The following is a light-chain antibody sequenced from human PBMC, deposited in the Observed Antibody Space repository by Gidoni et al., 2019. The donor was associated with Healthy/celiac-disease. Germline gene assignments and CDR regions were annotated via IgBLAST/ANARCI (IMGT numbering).Light chain of an antibody. CDR2: SAS. CDR1: QSISNY. Sequence: DIQMTQSPSSLSASMGDRVTITCRASQSISNYLNWYQQKPGKAPKLLIYSASSLQSWVPSRFSGSGSGTDFTLTISSLQPEDFATYYCQQSYITSPLTFGGGTKVEIK. CDR3: QQSYITSPLT. V-gene: IGKV1-39*01. J-gene: IGKJ4*01.